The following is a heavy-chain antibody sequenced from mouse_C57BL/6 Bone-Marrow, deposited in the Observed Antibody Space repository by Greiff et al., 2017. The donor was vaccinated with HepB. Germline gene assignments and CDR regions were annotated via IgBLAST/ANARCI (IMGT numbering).Heavy chain of an antibody. CDR2: IYPRSGNT. Sequence: VKLVESGAELARPGASVKLSCKASGYTFTSYGISWVKQRTGQGLEWIGEIYPRSGNTYYNEKFKGKATLTADKSSSTAYMELRSLTSEDSAVYFCARPSTGTAYAMDYWGQGTSVTVSS. V-gene: IGHV1-81*01. CDR1: GYTFTSYG. CDR3: ARPSTGTAYAMDY. D-gene: IGHD4-1*02. J-gene: IGHJ4*01.